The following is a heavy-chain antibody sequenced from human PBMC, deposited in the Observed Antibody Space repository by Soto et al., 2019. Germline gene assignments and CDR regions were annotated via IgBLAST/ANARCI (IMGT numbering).Heavy chain of an antibody. V-gene: IGHV5-10-1*01. D-gene: IGHD3-10*01. CDR2: IDPSDSYT. Sequence: GESLKISCKGSGYSFTSYWISWVRQMPGKGLEWMGRIDPSDSYTNYSPSFQGHVTISADKSISTAYLQWSSLKASDTAMYYCARHDELLWFGELFRWFDPWGQGTLVTVSS. CDR1: GYSFTSYW. CDR3: ARHDELLWFGELFRWFDP. J-gene: IGHJ5*02.